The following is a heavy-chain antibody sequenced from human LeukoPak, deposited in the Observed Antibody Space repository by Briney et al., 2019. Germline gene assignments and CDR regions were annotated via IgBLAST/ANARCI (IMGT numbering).Heavy chain of an antibody. V-gene: IGHV4-39*01. CDR2: IYYSGST. D-gene: IGHD4-17*01. J-gene: IGHJ4*02. Sequence: PSEPLSLTCTVSGGSISSSSYYWGWIRQPPGKGLEWIGSIYYSGSTYYNPSLKSRVTISVDTSKNQFSLKLSSVTAADTAVYYCARLAVTTTANVIDYWGQGTLVTVSS. CDR3: ARLAVTTTANVIDY. CDR1: GGSISSSSYY.